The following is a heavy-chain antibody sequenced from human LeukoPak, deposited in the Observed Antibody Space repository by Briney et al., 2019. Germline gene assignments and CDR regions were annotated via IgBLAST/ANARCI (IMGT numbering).Heavy chain of an antibody. CDR1: GFTFSSYA. CDR3: ARRNYYGSGSYGQNDY. V-gene: IGHV3-23*01. D-gene: IGHD3-10*01. J-gene: IGHJ4*02. Sequence: GASLRLSCAASGFTFSSYAMSWVRQAPGKGLEWVSAISGSGGSTYYADSVKGRFTISRDNSKNTLYLQMNSLRAEDTAVYYCARRNYYGSGSYGQNDYWGQGTLVTVSS. CDR2: ISGSGGST.